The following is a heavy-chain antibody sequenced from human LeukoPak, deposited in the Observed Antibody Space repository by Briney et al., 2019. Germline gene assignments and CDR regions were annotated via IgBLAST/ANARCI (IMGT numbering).Heavy chain of an antibody. CDR2: INHSGST. J-gene: IGHJ4*02. V-gene: IGHV4-34*01. Sequence: PSETLSLTCAVYGGSFSGYYWSWLRQPPGKGLEWIGEINHSGSTNYNPSLTSRVTISVDTSKNQFSLKLSSVTAADTAVYYCARDTLKSSFGESDHGFDYWGQGTLVTVSS. CDR3: ARDTLKSSFGESDHGFDY. CDR1: GGSFSGYY. D-gene: IGHD3-10*01.